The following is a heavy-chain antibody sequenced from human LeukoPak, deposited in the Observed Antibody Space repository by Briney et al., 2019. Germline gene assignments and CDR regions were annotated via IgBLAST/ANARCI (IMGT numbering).Heavy chain of an antibody. Sequence: SETLSLTCAFYGGSFSGYSLTWIRQPPGKGLEWIGEINHSGINHFNPSLKSRVTISADTSKKQVFLNLSSVTAADTAVYYCAKKKVDVMGNQYYYYYGLDVWGQGTTVTVSS. D-gene: IGHD3-16*01. CDR3: AKKKVDVMGNQYYYYYGLDV. CDR2: INHSGIN. V-gene: IGHV4-34*01. CDR1: GGSFSGYS. J-gene: IGHJ6*02.